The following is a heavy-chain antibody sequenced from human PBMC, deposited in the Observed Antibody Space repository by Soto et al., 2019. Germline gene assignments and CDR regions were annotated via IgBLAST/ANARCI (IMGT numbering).Heavy chain of an antibody. Sequence: PGGSLRLSCAASGFTFSSYSMSWVRQAPGKGLEWVSYISSTSTTIYYADSVKGRFTISRDNAKNSLYLHMNSLSAEDTAVYYCARDRGCSGGICYRDLGYWGQGT. J-gene: IGHJ4*02. D-gene: IGHD2-15*01. CDR2: ISSTSTTI. CDR1: GFTFSSYS. V-gene: IGHV3-48*01. CDR3: ARDRGCSGGICYRDLGY.